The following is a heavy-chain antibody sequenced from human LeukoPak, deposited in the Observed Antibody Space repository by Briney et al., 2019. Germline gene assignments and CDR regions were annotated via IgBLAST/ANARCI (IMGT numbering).Heavy chain of an antibody. V-gene: IGHV3-23*01. D-gene: IGHD3-3*01. CDR1: GFTFSSYG. CDR2: ISGSGGST. CDR3: AKDPVYGSGQSHPSDY. J-gene: IGHJ4*02. Sequence: GGSLRLSCAASGFTFSSYGMSWVRQAPGKGLEWVSAISGSGGSTYYADSVKGRFTISRDNSKNTLYLQMNSLTAEDTAVYYCAKDPVYGSGQSHPSDYWAREPWSPSPQ.